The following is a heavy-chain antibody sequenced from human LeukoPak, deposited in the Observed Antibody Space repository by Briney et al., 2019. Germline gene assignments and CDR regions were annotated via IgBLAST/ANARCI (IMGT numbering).Heavy chain of an antibody. D-gene: IGHD4-23*01. CDR2: IIPILGIA. CDR1: GGTFSSYA. CDR3: ARSRGGNPKYYFDY. V-gene: IGHV1-69*04. Sequence: ASVKVSCKASGGTFSSYAISWVRQAPGQGLEWKGRIIPILGIANYAQKFQGRVTITADKSTSTAYMELSSLRSEDTAVYYCARSRGGNPKYYFDYWGQGTLVTVSS. J-gene: IGHJ4*02.